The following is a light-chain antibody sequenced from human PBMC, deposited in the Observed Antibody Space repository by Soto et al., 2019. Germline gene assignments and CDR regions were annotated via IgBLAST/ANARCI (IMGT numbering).Light chain of an antibody. CDR1: QNINNW. V-gene: IGKV1-5*03. CDR3: QQYISFSWT. Sequence: DIQMTQSPSTLSASVGDRVTITCRASQNINNWLAWYQQKPGKAPNLLIYKASSLKSGVPSRFSGSGSGTEFTLTISSLQPDDFATYYCQQYISFSWTFGQGTEVEIK. CDR2: KAS. J-gene: IGKJ1*01.